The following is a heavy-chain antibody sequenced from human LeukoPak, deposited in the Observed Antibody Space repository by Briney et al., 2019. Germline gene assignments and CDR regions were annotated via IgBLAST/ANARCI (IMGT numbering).Heavy chain of an antibody. J-gene: IGHJ4*02. CDR3: AGDRATSYFDY. V-gene: IGHV3-33*01. D-gene: IGHD1-26*01. Sequence: GRSLRLSCAASGFTFSSYGMHWVRQAPGKGLEWVAVIWYDGSNKYYADSVKGRFTISRDNSKNTLYLQMNSLRAEDTAVYYCAGDRATSYFDYWGQGALVTISS. CDR2: IWYDGSNK. CDR1: GFTFSSYG.